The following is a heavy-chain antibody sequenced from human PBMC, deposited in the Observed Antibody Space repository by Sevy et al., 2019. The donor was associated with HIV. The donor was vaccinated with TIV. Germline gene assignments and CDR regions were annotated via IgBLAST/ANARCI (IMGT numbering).Heavy chain of an antibody. CDR1: GFTFSSYG. CDR3: ARDDEPDYYYFDMDV. V-gene: IGHV3-30*03. CDR2: ISYDGSNK. Sequence: GGSLRLSCAGSGFTFSSYGVHWVRQAPGKGLEWVAVISYDGSNKYYADSVKGRFTISRDNSKNTLYLQMDGLRAEDTALYYCARDDEPDYYYFDMDVWGQGTTVTVSS. J-gene: IGHJ6*02.